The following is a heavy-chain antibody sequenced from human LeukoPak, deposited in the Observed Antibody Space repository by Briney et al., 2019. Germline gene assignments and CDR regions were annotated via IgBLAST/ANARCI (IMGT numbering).Heavy chain of an antibody. D-gene: IGHD5-18*01. CDR2: IYTSGST. CDR1: GGSISSGSYY. Sequence: SQTLSLTCTVSGGSISSGSYYWSWIRQPAGKGLEWIGRIYTSGSTNYNPSLKSRVTISVATSKNQFTLKLSSVTAADTAVYYCARAGDTEISYYFDYWGQGTLVTVSS. J-gene: IGHJ4*02. CDR3: ARAGDTEISYYFDY. V-gene: IGHV4-61*02.